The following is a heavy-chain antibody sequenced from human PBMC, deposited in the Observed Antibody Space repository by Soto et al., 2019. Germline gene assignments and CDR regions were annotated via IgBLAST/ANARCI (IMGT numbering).Heavy chain of an antibody. CDR3: AKGLIRSYSIPNPDYGLDV. CDR1: GFTFTNYA. V-gene: IGHV3-23*01. D-gene: IGHD3-10*01. CDR2: VSGSGGTT. Sequence: EVQLLESGGGLVQPGGSLRLSCAASGFTFTNYAMSWVRQAPGKGQEWVAAVSGSGGTTYYADSVRGRFTISRDNSKNTLYVQMNSLRAGDTAIYYCAKGLIRSYSIPNPDYGLDVWGQGTTVTVSS. J-gene: IGHJ6*02.